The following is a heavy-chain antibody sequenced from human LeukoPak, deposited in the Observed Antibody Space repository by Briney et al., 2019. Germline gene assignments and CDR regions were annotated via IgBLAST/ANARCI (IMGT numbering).Heavy chain of an antibody. Sequence: GGSLRLSCAASGFTFSSYAMSWVRQAPGKGLEWVSAISGSGGSTYYADSVKGRFTISRDNSKNTLYLQMNSLRAEDTAVYYCAKDTLGGYNFGYAFDIWGQGTMVTVSS. D-gene: IGHD5-24*01. CDR1: GFTFSSYA. CDR2: ISGSGGST. J-gene: IGHJ3*02. CDR3: AKDTLGGYNFGYAFDI. V-gene: IGHV3-23*01.